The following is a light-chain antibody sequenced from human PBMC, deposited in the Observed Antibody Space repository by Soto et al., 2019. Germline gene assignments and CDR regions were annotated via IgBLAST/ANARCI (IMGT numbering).Light chain of an antibody. CDR2: GAS. V-gene: IGKV3-20*01. Sequence: EIVLTQSPGTLSLSPGDRATLSCRASQSINRNYLAWYQQKPGQAPRLLIYGASSRATGIPDRFSGSGSGTDFTLTISRLEPEDFAVYYCQQYGSSPRTFGQGTKVEIK. CDR3: QQYGSSPRT. J-gene: IGKJ1*01. CDR1: QSINRNY.